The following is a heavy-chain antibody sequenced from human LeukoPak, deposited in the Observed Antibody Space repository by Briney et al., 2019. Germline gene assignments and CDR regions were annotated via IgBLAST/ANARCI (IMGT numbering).Heavy chain of an antibody. CDR3: ARLAAGTWSYDY. D-gene: IGHD6-25*01. V-gene: IGHV4-59*04. J-gene: IGHJ4*02. CDR1: GGSVSNKY. CDR2: LYYSGRT. Sequence: SETLSLTCTVSGGSVSNKYWSWIRQPPGKELQWIGSLYYSGRTFYTPSLESRVTMSIDTSNNQFSLRMSSVTAADTAVYYCARLAAGTWSYDYWGQGSLVTVSS.